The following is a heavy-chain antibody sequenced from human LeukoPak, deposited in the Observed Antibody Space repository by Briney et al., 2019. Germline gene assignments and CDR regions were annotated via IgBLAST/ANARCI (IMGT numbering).Heavy chain of an antibody. V-gene: IGHV1-46*01. CDR3: ARDANDFSSGSSGYMDV. D-gene: IGHD3-3*01. Sequence: ASVKVSCKASGYTFTSYYMHWVRQAPGQGLEWMGIINPSGGSTSYAQKFQGRVTMTRDMSTSTVYMELSSLRSEDTAVYYCARDANDFSSGSSGYMDVWGKGTTVTVSS. CDR1: GYTFTSYY. J-gene: IGHJ6*03. CDR2: INPSGGST.